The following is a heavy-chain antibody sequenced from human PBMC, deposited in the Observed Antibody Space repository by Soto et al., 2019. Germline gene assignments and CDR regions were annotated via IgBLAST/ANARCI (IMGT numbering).Heavy chain of an antibody. Sequence: EVQLVQSGGGLVQPGGSLRLSCAASGFTFSDYWMHWVRQGPGKGLVWVSRINGDESSTSYADSVKGRFTISRDNAKNTLYLQMNSLRAEDTAVYYCARRGQMPGLSYWGQGTLVTVSS. CDR2: INGDESST. D-gene: IGHD2-2*01. V-gene: IGHV3-74*01. CDR3: ARRGQMPGLSY. CDR1: GFTFSDYW. J-gene: IGHJ4*02.